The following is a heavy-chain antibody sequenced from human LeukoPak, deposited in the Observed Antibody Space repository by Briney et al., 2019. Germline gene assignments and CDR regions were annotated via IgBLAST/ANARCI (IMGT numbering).Heavy chain of an antibody. J-gene: IGHJ5*02. V-gene: IGHV4-59*01. Sequence: PSETLSLTCTVSGGSISGYYWSWIRQPPGKGLEWIGYIYYSGSTNYNPSLKSRVTISVDTSKNQFSLKLSSVTAADTAVYYCARGPHTWFDPWGRGTLVTVSS. CDR1: GGSISGYY. CDR2: IYYSGST. CDR3: ARGPHTWFDP.